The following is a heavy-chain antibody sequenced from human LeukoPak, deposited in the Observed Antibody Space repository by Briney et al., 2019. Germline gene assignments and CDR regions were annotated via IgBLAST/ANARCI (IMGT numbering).Heavy chain of an antibody. CDR2: IFYSGTT. J-gene: IGHJ4*02. D-gene: IGHD1-26*01. CDR1: GGSISSGDYS. Sequence: PSQTLSLTCTVSGGSISSGDYSWSWIRQPPGKGLEWIGNIFYSGTTYYNPSLKSRLTISVDASKNQFSLRLSSVTAADTAVYYCARGRKVGATTFDYWGREPWSPSPQ. V-gene: IGHV4-30-4*01. CDR3: ARGRKVGATTFDY.